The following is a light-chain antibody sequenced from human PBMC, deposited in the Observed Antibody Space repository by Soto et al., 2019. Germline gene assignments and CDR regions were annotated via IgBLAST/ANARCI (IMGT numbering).Light chain of an antibody. Sequence: QSALTQPASVSGSPGQSITISCTGTSSDVGSYNLVSWYQQYPGKAPKLMIYEDTKRPSGVSNRFSGSKSGNTASLTISGLQADDEADYYCCSYADSSTLVFGGGTKLTVL. CDR2: EDT. J-gene: IGLJ3*02. V-gene: IGLV2-23*01. CDR3: CSYADSSTLV. CDR1: SSDVGSYNL.